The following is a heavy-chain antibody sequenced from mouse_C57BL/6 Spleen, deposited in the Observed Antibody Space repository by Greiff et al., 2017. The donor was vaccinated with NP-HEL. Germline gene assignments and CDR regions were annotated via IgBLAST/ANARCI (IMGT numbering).Heavy chain of an antibody. V-gene: IGHV1-26*01. CDR3: ARSLTGRYFDY. CDR2: INPNNGGT. CDR1: GYTFTDYY. Sequence: EVQLQQSGPELVKPGASVKISCKASGYTFTDYYMNWVKQSHGKSLEWIGDINPNNGGTSYNQKFKGKATLTVDKSSSTAYMELRSLTSEDSAVYYCARSLTGRYFDYWGQGTTLTVSS. J-gene: IGHJ2*01. D-gene: IGHD4-1*01.